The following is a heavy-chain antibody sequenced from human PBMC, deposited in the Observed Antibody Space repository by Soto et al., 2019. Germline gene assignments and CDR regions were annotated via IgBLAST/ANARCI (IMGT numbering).Heavy chain of an antibody. J-gene: IGHJ4*02. CDR1: GYTFTSHG. CDR3: AIDPIVTRYSSGLVGF. D-gene: IGHD6-19*01. Sequence: QVHLVQSAAEVKQPGASVRVSCKVSGYTFTSHGITWVRQAPGQGLEYMAWINPNKGDTNYAQKFQGRVTLTTDTVASTAYMELRSLTSEETAVYYCAIDPIVTRYSSGLVGFWGQGTLVTVSS. CDR2: INPNKGDT. V-gene: IGHV1-18*01.